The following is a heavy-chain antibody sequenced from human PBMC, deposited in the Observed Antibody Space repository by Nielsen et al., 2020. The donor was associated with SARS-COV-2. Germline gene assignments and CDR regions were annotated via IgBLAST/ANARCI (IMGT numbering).Heavy chain of an antibody. CDR1: GFTFSSYE. J-gene: IGHJ6*02. D-gene: IGHD3-3*01. CDR2: ISSSGSTI. CDR3: ARDQTIFGVVIIAYYYYGMDV. Sequence: GESLKISCAASGFTFSSYEMNWVRQAPGKGLEWVSYISSSGSTIYYADSVKGRFTISRDNAKNSLYLQMNSLRAEDTAVYYCARDQTIFGVVIIAYYYYGMDVWGQGTTVTVSS. V-gene: IGHV3-48*03.